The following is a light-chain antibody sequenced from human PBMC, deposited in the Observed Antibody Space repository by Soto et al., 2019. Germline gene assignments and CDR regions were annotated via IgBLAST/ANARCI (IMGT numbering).Light chain of an antibody. CDR3: CSYAGTYTLV. Sequence: QSALTQPRSVSGSPGQSVTISRTGSSSDVGGYDFVSWYQQHPGKAPKLMISDVSERPSGVPDRFSGSKSANTASLTISGLQAEDEADYYCCSYAGTYTLVFGGGTKVTVL. J-gene: IGLJ3*02. V-gene: IGLV2-11*01. CDR1: SSDVGGYDF. CDR2: DVS.